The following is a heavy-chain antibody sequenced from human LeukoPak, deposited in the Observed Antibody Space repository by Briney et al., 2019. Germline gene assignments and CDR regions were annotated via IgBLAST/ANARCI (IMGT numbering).Heavy chain of an antibody. J-gene: IGHJ3*01. V-gene: IGHV3-33*01. D-gene: IGHD3-16*01. Sequence: GGSLRLSCAASGFTFSTYGMHWVRQAPGKGLEWVTVIWHDGSHKDYADSVKGRFTISRDNSKNTLYLQMNNLRAEDTAVYFCVRGWGSNVYASAFDVWGQGTMVTVSS. CDR3: VRGWGSNVYASAFDV. CDR2: IWHDGSHK. CDR1: GFTFSTYG.